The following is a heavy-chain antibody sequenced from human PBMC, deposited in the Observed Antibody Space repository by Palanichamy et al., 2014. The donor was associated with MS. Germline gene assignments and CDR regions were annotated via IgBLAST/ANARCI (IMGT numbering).Heavy chain of an antibody. D-gene: IGHD1-14*01. CDR1: VPPSAVVVTF. CDR3: AAPAGVRPEVKYFQH. Sequence: QLQLQESGPRTGEAFRRPCPSPALSLVPPSAVVVTFWGWLRQPPGKGLEWIGSIYYGGSTYCNSSLKSRVTISLDTSKNQFSLRLSSVTAADTAAYYCAAPAGVRPEVKYFQHWGQGTLVTVSS. V-gene: IGHV4-39*07. CDR2: IYYGGST. J-gene: IGHJ1*01.